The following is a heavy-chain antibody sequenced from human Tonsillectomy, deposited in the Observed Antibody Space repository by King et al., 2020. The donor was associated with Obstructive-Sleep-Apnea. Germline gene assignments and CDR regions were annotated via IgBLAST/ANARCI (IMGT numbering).Heavy chain of an antibody. D-gene: IGHD5-12*01. CDR1: GGSIRDYY. CDR3: ARHRGVEDYGGYGDYFDY. J-gene: IGHJ4*02. Sequence: VQLQESGPGLVKPSETLSLTCTVSGGSIRDYYWSWIRQPPGKGLEWIGYMYYSGNTNFNPSLKSRVTISADTSKIQISLRLSSVTAADTAVYYCARHRGVEDYGGYGDYFDYWGQGTLVTVSS. V-gene: IGHV4-59*08. CDR2: MYYSGNT.